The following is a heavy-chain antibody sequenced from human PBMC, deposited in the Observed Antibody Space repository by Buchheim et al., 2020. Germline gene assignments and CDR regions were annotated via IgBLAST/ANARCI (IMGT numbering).Heavy chain of an antibody. J-gene: IGHJ3*02. V-gene: IGHV4-34*01. CDR3: ASFGRTAMAAYNYAFDI. CDR2: INPSGST. CDR1: GGSFSGYY. D-gene: IGHD5-18*01. Sequence: QVQLQQWGAGLLKPSETLSLTCAVYGGSFSGYYWSWIRQPPGKGLEWIGEINPSGSTNYNPSLKSRVTISVDTSKNQFSLKLSAVTAADTAVYYCASFGRTAMAAYNYAFDIWGQGK.